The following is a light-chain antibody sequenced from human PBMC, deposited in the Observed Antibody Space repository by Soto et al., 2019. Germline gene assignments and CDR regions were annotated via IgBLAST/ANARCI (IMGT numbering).Light chain of an antibody. J-gene: IGKJ2*01. V-gene: IGKV2-28*01. CDR2: LGS. CDR3: MQALQSPAT. Sequence: DIVMTQSPLSLPVNPGEPASISCRCSQSLLHSNGYNYLDWYLQKPGQSPQLLIYLGSSRASGVPDRFSGSGSGTDFTLKISRVEAEDVGVYYCMQALQSPATFGQGTKLEIK. CDR1: QSLLHSNGYNY.